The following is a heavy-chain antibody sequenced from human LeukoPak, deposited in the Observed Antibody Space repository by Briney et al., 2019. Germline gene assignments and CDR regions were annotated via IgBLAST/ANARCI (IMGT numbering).Heavy chain of an antibody. CDR3: ARGVVGATTGIDY. CDR2: IYYSGST. Sequence: SETLSLTCTVSGGSISSGGSYWSWIRQHPGKGLEWIGYIYYSGSTNYNPSLKSRVTISVDTSKNQFSLKLSSVTAADTAVYYCARGVVGATTGIDYWGQGTLVTVSS. V-gene: IGHV4-31*03. CDR1: GGSISSGGSY. D-gene: IGHD1-26*01. J-gene: IGHJ4*02.